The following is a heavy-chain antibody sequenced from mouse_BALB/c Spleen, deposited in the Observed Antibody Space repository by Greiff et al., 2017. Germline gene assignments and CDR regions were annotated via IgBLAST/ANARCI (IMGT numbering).Heavy chain of an antibody. J-gene: IGHJ2*01. V-gene: IGHV3-2*02. CDR3: ARKSIYYGNFDY. D-gene: IGHD2-1*01. Sequence: EVQLVESGPGLVKPSQSLSLTCTVTGYSITSDYAWNWIRQFPGNKLEWMGYISYSGSTSYNPSLKSRISITRDTSKNQFFLQLNSVTTEDTATYYCARKSIYYGNFDYWGQGTTLTVSS. CDR2: ISYSGST. CDR1: GYSITSDYA.